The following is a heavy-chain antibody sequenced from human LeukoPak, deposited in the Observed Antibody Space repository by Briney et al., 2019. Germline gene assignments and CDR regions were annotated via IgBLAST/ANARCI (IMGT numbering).Heavy chain of an antibody. CDR1: GDSFSSNSAA. CDR3: ARDGSKNSSGWYYFDY. Sequence: SQTLSLTCAISGDSFSSNSAAWNWIRQSPSRGLEWLGRTYYRSKWYNDYAVSVKSRITINPDTSKNQFSLQLNSVTPEDTAVYYCARDGSKNSSGWYYFDYWGQGTLVTVSS. D-gene: IGHD6-19*01. V-gene: IGHV6-1*01. CDR2: TYYRSKWYN. J-gene: IGHJ4*02.